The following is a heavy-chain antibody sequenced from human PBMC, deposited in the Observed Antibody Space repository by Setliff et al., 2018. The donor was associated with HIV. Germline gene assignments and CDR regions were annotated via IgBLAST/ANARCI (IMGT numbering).Heavy chain of an antibody. CDR3: ARLPTTAAYYFDY. CDR2: VYYSGST. V-gene: IGHV4-39*01. Sequence: PSETLSLTCTVSGGSISTSSSYWGWIRQPPGKGLEWVGSVYYSGSTYYTPSLKSRITISVDTSKNQFSLKLNSVTAADTAVYYCARLPTTAAYYFDYWDQGTLVTVSS. CDR1: GGSISTSSSY. J-gene: IGHJ4*02. D-gene: IGHD1-1*01.